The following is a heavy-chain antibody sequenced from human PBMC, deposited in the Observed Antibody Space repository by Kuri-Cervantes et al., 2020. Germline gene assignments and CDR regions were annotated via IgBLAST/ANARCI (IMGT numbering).Heavy chain of an antibody. CDR1: GYTFTRYD. CDR3: ARHGVIYSYGDDAFDI. CDR2: MNPNSGNT. D-gene: IGHD5-18*01. J-gene: IGHJ3*02. V-gene: IGHV1-8*01. Sequence: ASVKVSCKASGYTFTRYDINWVRQATGQGLEWMGWMNPNSGNTGYAQKFQGRVTMTRNTSISTAFMELSSLTSEDTAVYYCARHGVIYSYGDDAFDIWGQGTMVTVSS.